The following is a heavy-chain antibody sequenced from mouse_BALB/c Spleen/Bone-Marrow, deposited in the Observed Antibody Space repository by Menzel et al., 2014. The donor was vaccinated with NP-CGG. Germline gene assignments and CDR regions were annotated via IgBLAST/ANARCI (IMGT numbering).Heavy chain of an antibody. Sequence: DVMLVESGGGIVKPGGSLKLSCAASGFALSSYDMSWVRQTPEKRLEWVATISSGGSYTYYPDSVKGRFTISRDNARNTLYLQMSSLRSEDTALYYCARPLTGAYFDYWGQGTTLTVSS. CDR2: ISSGGSYT. D-gene: IGHD4-1*01. V-gene: IGHV5-9*02. J-gene: IGHJ2*01. CDR3: ARPLTGAYFDY. CDR1: GFALSSYD.